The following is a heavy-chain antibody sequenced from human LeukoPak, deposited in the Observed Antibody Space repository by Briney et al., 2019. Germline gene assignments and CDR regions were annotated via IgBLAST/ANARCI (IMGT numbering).Heavy chain of an antibody. V-gene: IGHV3-9*01. J-gene: IGHJ6*02. Sequence: PGGSLRLSCAASGFTFDDYAMHWVRQAPGKGLEWVSGISWNSGSIGYADSVKGRFTISRDNAKDSLYLQMKSLRAEDTALNYCAKDHYYVWGSYRYSSQGGMDVWGQGTTVTVSS. CDR1: GFTFDDYA. CDR2: ISWNSGSI. D-gene: IGHD3-16*02. CDR3: AKDHYYVWGSYRYSSQGGMDV.